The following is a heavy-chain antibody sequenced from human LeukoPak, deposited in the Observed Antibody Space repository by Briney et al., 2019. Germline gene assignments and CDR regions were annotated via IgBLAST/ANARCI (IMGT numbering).Heavy chain of an antibody. Sequence: SVKVSCKASGGTFSSYAISWVRQAPGQGLEWMGRIIPIFGTTNYAQKFQGRVTITTDESTSTAYMELSSLRSEDTAVYYCARDWIGGDCYSCAFDAFDIWGQGTMVTVSS. CDR3: ARDWIGGDCYSCAFDAFDI. CDR1: GGTFSSYA. D-gene: IGHD2-21*01. J-gene: IGHJ3*02. V-gene: IGHV1-69*05. CDR2: IIPIFGTT.